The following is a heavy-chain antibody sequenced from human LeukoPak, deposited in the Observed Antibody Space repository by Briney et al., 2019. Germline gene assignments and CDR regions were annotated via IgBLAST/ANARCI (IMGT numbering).Heavy chain of an antibody. D-gene: IGHD4-17*01. CDR2: ISDDGRRK. CDR3: AKRPSDYGDYVSYFDY. V-gene: IGHV3-30*18. CDR1: GFSFISYG. J-gene: IGHJ4*02. Sequence: GGSLRLSCAASGFSFISYGMHWVRQAPGKGMEWVGVISDDGRRKDYADSVKGRFTISRDNSKDTLYLQMNSLRAEDTAVYYCAKRPSDYGDYVSYFDYWGQGTLVTVSS.